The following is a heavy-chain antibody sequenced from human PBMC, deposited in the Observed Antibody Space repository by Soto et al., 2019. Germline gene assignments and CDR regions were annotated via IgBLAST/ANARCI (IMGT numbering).Heavy chain of an antibody. D-gene: IGHD3-10*01. V-gene: IGHV3-48*02. Sequence: GGSLRLSCAASGFTFSSYSMNWVRQAPGKGLEWVSYISSSSSTIYYADSVKGRFTISRDNAKNSLYLQMNSLRDEDTAVYYCARDTYYYGSGSYFYYYGMDVWGQGTTVTVSS. CDR1: GFTFSSYS. J-gene: IGHJ6*02. CDR3: ARDTYYYGSGSYFYYYGMDV. CDR2: ISSSSSTI.